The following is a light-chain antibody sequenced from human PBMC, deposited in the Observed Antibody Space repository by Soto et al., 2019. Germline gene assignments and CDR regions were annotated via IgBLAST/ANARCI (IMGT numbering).Light chain of an antibody. Sequence: DIHMTQSPSTLSASVGDRVTITCRASQSISIWLAWYQQKPGKAPNLLIYKTSSLESGVPSRFSGSGSGTEVTLTISSLQPDDFATYYCQHYYDYSWTFGQGTKVEIK. CDR1: QSISIW. J-gene: IGKJ1*01. CDR3: QHYYDYSWT. V-gene: IGKV1-5*03. CDR2: KTS.